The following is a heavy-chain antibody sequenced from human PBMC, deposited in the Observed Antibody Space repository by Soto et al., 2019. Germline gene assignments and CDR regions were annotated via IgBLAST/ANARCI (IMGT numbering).Heavy chain of an antibody. D-gene: IGHD2-2*01. V-gene: IGHV3-53*01. CDR1: GFTVSNTY. CDR3: ARALPVAKGGFDP. Sequence: PGGSLRLSCAASGFTVSNTYMTWVRRPPGKGLECVSVIYTAGGTNYADSVKGRFIISRDHSKNTLYLQMNSLRAEDTAVYYCARALPVAKGGFDPWGQGTLVTVSS. J-gene: IGHJ5*02. CDR2: IYTAGGT.